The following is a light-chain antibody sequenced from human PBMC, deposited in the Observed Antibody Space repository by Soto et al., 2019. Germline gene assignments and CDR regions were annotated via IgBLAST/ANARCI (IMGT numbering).Light chain of an antibody. CDR3: QQYSRSPLT. J-gene: IGKJ4*01. CDR1: ESVGSSY. CDR2: GAS. Sequence: EVALTQSPDTLSLSPGERATLSCRASESVGSSYIAWYQKKPGQAPRLLIYGASSRASGIPSRFSGSGSGTDFTLTIGRLEPEDFAVYSCQQYSRSPLTFGGGTKVEIK. V-gene: IGKV3-20*01.